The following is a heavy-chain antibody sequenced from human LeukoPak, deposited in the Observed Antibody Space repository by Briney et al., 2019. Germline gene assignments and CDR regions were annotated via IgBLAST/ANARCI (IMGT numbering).Heavy chain of an antibody. J-gene: IGHJ4*02. V-gene: IGHV1-18*01. CDR2: ISPYNGNT. CDR3: ARGEHYEGNGYYPGDY. CDR1: GYTFSSYG. Sequence: ASVKVACKASGYTFSSYGISWVRQAPGQGLEWMGWISPYNGNTNYAQKVQGRVTMTTDTSTSTAYMELRSLRSDDTAVYYCARGEHYEGNGYYPGDYWGQGTLVTVSS. D-gene: IGHD3-22*01.